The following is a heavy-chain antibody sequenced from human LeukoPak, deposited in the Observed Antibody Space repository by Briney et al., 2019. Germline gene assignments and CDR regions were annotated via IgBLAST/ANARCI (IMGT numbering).Heavy chain of an antibody. CDR2: INPSADRR. J-gene: IGHJ4*02. CDR3: AREINTEVGLFGVVIIGY. Sequence: GASVKVSCKASGYTFTRYYMHWVRQAAGQGLEWMGGINPSADRRSYAQKFQGRVTMTRDTSTSTVYMELSSLRSEDTAVYYCAREINTEVGLFGVVIIGYWGQGTLVTVSS. CDR1: GYTFTRYY. V-gene: IGHV1-46*01. D-gene: IGHD3-3*01.